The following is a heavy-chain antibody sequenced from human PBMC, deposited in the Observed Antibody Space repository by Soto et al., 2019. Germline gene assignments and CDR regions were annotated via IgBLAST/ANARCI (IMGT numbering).Heavy chain of an antibody. D-gene: IGHD2-2*01. CDR2: IYYSGST. CDR1: GGSISSGDYY. V-gene: IGHV4-30-4*01. Sequence: SETLSLTCTVSGGSISSGDYYWSWIRQPPGKGLEWIGYIYYSGSTYYNPSLKSRVTISVDTSKNQFSLKLSSVTAADTAVYYCATDPSPLVPAASYYYYGMDVWGRGTTVTVS. J-gene: IGHJ6*02. CDR3: ATDPSPLVPAASYYYYGMDV.